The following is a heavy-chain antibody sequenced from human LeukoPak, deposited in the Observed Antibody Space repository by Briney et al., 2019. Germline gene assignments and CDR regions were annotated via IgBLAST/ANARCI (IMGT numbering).Heavy chain of an antibody. D-gene: IGHD3-22*01. J-gene: IGHJ3*02. CDR2: TKQDGSEK. CDR1: GFTFSSYW. Sequence: GGSLRLSCAASGFTFSSYWMNWVRQAPGKGLEWVANTKQDGSEKYYVDSVKGRFTISRDNAKNSLYLQMNSLRAEDTAVYYCAKDYDSSGYYYPDDAFDIWGQGTMVTVSS. V-gene: IGHV3-7*01. CDR3: AKDYDSSGYYYPDDAFDI.